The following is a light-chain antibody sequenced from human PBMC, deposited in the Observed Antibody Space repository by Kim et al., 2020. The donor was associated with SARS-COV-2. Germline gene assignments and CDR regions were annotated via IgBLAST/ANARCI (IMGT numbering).Light chain of an antibody. J-gene: IGLJ3*02. CDR2: QDS. Sequence: SPGKTASTTCSGDKLGDKYACWYKQKPGQSPVLVIYQDSKRPPGIPERFSGSDSGNTATLTISGTQAMDEADYYCQAWDSSNWVFGGGTQLTVL. CDR1: KLGDKY. CDR3: QAWDSSNWV. V-gene: IGLV3-1*01.